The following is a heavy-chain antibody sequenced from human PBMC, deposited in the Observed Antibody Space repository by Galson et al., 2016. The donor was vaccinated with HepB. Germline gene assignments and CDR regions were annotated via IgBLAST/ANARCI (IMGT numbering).Heavy chain of an antibody. Sequence: SLRLSCAASGFIFNSYWMSWVRQAPGQGLEWVANIKQDGSEIYYVDFVKGRFTLSRDNAKTSLFLQMNSLRAEDTAVYYCARQSQMARTVFDYWGQGTLVSVSS. V-gene: IGHV3-7*01. CDR2: IKQDGSEI. CDR1: GFIFNSYW. J-gene: IGHJ4*02. CDR3: ARQSQMARTVFDY. D-gene: IGHD5-24*01.